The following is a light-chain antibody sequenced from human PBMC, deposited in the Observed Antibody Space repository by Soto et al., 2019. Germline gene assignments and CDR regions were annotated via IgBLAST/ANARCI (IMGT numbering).Light chain of an antibody. CDR3: MQALQTLLT. CDR2: LGS. V-gene: IGKV2-28*01. CDR1: QSLLHSNGYNY. J-gene: IGKJ4*01. Sequence: DIVMTQSPLSLPVTPGEPASISCRSSQSLLHSNGYNYLDWYLQKPGQSPQLLIYLGSNRASGVPDRFSGSGSGTDSTMKISRVEAEDVWVYYCMQALQTLLTFGGGTKVEIK.